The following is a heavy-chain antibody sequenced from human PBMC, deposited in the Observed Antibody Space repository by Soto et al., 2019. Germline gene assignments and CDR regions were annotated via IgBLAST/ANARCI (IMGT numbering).Heavy chain of an antibody. CDR2: IYSSGSA. CDR3: VSGTSFYDVLTGYYVDRWFDP. CDR1: GGSVTSVSYY. Sequence: PSETLCLTCTVSGGSVTSVSYYWGWLRQPPGKGLEWIGLIYSSGSAYYNPSLKSRVTMSVDRSKNQFSLNLRSVTAADTAVYYCVSGTSFYDVLTGYYVDRWFDPWGQGTLVTV. D-gene: IGHD3-9*01. J-gene: IGHJ5*02. V-gene: IGHV4-39*01.